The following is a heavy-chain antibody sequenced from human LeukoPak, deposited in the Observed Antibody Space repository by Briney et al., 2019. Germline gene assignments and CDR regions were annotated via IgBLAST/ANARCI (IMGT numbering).Heavy chain of an antibody. CDR1: GGSISSYY. Sequence: PSETLSLSCTVSGGSISSYYWSWIRQPPGKGLEWIGYIYYSGSTNHNPSLKSRVTISVDTSKNQFSLKLSSVTAADTAVYYCARGPYTDYWGQGTLVTVSS. CDR2: IYYSGST. J-gene: IGHJ4*02. V-gene: IGHV4-59*01. CDR3: ARGPYTDY. D-gene: IGHD3-16*01.